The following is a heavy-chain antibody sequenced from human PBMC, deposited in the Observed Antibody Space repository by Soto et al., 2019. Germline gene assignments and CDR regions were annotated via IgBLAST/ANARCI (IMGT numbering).Heavy chain of an antibody. CDR3: AKEGTSGLYYFDY. Sequence: GGSLRLSCAAAGFTFRDYAMNWVRQAPGKGLEWVSTISGSGGSPYYADSVKGRFTISRDNSKNTLYLQMNSLRAGDSAIYYCAKEGTSGLYYFDYWGQGTQVTVSS. J-gene: IGHJ4*02. CDR1: GFTFRDYA. CDR2: ISGSGGSP. D-gene: IGHD6-19*01. V-gene: IGHV3-23*01.